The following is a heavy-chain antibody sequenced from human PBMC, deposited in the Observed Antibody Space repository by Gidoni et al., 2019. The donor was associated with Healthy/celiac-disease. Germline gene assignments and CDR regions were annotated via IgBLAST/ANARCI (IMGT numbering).Heavy chain of an antibody. Sequence: EVQLLESGGGLVQPGGSLRPSCAASGFTFSSYAMSWVRQAPGKGLEWVSAISGRGGSTYYADSVKGRFTISRDNSKNTLYLQMNSLRAEDTAVYYCAKDLVSGSYTPVGFDPWGQGTLVTVSS. J-gene: IGHJ5*02. V-gene: IGHV3-23*01. CDR3: AKDLVSGSYTPVGFDP. D-gene: IGHD1-26*01. CDR1: GFTFSSYA. CDR2: ISGRGGST.